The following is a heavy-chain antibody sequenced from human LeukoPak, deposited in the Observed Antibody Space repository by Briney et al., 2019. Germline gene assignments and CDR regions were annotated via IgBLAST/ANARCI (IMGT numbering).Heavy chain of an antibody. CDR1: GYTFTGYY. J-gene: IGHJ3*02. D-gene: IGHD5-18*01. V-gene: IGHV1-2*02. CDR3: ARGMGGYSYGWVGTRVFDI. Sequence: ASVKVSCEASGYTFTGYYMHWVRQAPGQGLEWMGWINPNSGGTNYAQKFQGRVTMTRDTSISTAYMELSRLRSDDTAVYYCARGMGGYSYGWVGTRVFDIWGQGTMVTVSS. CDR2: INPNSGGT.